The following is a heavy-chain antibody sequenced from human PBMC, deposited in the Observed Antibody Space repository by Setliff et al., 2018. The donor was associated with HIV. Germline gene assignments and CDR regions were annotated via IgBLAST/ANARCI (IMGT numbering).Heavy chain of an antibody. CDR1: GSSISSNYY. V-gene: IGHV4-38-2*02. CDR2: THHSGST. Sequence: SETLSLTCTVSGSSISSNYYWAWIRQAPGKGLEWIGSTHHSGSTYYNPSLNSRVTISVDTSKNHFSLKLRSVTAADTAVYYCARHLLRGYIYIVFDYWGQGTLVTVSS. D-gene: IGHD5-18*01. J-gene: IGHJ4*02. CDR3: ARHLLRGYIYIVFDY.